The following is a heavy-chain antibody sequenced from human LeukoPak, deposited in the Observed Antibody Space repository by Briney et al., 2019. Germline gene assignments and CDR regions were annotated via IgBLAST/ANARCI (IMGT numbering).Heavy chain of an antibody. CDR2: IYYSGST. Sequence: SETLSLTCTVSGGSISSYYWSWIRQPPGKGLEWIGYIYYSGSTYYNPSLKSRVTISVDTSKNQFSLKLSSVTAADTAVYYCARGPYYYDSSGYDYWGQGTLVTVSS. CDR1: GGSISSYY. CDR3: ARGPYYYDSSGYDY. J-gene: IGHJ4*02. D-gene: IGHD3-22*01. V-gene: IGHV4-59*08.